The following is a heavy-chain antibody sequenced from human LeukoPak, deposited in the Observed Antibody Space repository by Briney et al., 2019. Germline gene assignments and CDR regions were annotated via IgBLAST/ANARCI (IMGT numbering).Heavy chain of an antibody. CDR2: IKQDGSEK. V-gene: IGHV3-7*01. CDR3: ARAGLSRGYYYDY. Sequence: GGSLRLSCAASGFTFSSYWMSWVRQAPGKGLEWVANIKQDGSEKYYVDSVKGRFTIYRDNAKNSLYLKMNSLRAEDTAVYYCARAGLSRGYYYDYWGQGTLVTVSS. CDR1: GFTFSSYW. J-gene: IGHJ4*02. D-gene: IGHD3-22*01.